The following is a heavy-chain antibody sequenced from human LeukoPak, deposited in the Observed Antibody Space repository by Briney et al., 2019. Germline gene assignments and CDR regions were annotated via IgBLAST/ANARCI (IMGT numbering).Heavy chain of an antibody. CDR3: ARGRRYFDWLLSSANGMDV. D-gene: IGHD3-9*01. V-gene: IGHV1-8*02. Sequence: ASVKVSCKASGYTFTGYYTHWVRQATGQGLEWMGWMNPNSGNTGYAQKFQGRVTMTRNTSISTAYMELSSLRSEDTAVYYCARGRRYFDWLLSSANGMDVWGQGTTVTVSS. CDR1: GYTFTGYY. J-gene: IGHJ6*02. CDR2: MNPNSGNT.